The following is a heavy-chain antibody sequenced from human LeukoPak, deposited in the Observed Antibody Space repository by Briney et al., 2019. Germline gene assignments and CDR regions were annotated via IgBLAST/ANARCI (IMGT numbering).Heavy chain of an antibody. V-gene: IGHV3-23*01. CDR1: GFTVCRFW. J-gene: IGHJ4*02. CDR2: ISCSGGST. CDR3: AKDLYYYDSSGFDY. D-gene: IGHD3-22*01. Sequence: RGSPGLSRAASGFTVCRFWMSWGGQAPGEGLEWVSAISCSGGSTYYADAVKGRFPNPTNNSKNTQYLQMNSVRAEDTAVYYCAKDLYYYDSSGFDYWGQGTLVTVSS.